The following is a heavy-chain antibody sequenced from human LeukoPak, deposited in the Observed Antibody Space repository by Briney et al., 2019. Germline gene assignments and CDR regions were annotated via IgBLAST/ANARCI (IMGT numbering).Heavy chain of an antibody. D-gene: IGHD3-16*02. J-gene: IGHJ4*02. V-gene: IGHV3-30*04. CDR1: GFTFSSYA. CDR3: ARAPGVWGSYRPAPFDY. CDR2: ISNDGSNK. Sequence: LSGGSLRLSCAASGFTFSSYAMHWVRQAPGKGLEWVAVISNDGSNKYYADSVKGRFTISRDNSKNTLYLQMNSLRAEDTAVYYCARAPGVWGSYRPAPFDYWGQGTLVTVSS.